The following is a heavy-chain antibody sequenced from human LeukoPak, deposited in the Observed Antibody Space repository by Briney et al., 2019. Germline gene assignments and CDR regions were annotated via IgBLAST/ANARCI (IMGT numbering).Heavy chain of an antibody. D-gene: IGHD7-27*01. CDR1: GGSISSYY. Sequence: SETLSLTCTVSGGSISSYYWNWIRQPPGKGLEWIGYIYYSGSTNYNPSLKGRVTISADTSKNQFSLKLSSVTAADTAVYYCARLTGDPYYYSGMDVWGQGTTVTVSS. V-gene: IGHV4-59*01. CDR2: IYYSGST. J-gene: IGHJ6*02. CDR3: ARLTGDPYYYSGMDV.